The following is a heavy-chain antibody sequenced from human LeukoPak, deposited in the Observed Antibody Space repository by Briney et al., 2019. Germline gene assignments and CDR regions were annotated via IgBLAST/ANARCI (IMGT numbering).Heavy chain of an antibody. CDR1: GITFEDYA. V-gene: IGHV3-43*02. CDR2: ISGDASGT. CDR3: VKGDDYGDY. J-gene: IGHJ4*02. Sequence: GGSLRLSCVVSGITFEDYAMHWVRQVPGKGLEWVSLISGDASGTYYADSVKGRLTISRDNSKNSLYLQVNSLRSEDAALYYCVKGDDYGDYWGQGTLVTVSS.